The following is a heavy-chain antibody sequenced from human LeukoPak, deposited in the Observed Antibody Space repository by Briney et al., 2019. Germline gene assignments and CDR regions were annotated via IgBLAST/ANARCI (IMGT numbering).Heavy chain of an antibody. CDR2: IYYSGST. CDR3: ATITMVRRNPPRHAFDI. CDR1: GGSISSSSYY. V-gene: IGHV4-61*05. Sequence: SETLSLTCTVSGGSISSSSYYWSWIRQPPGKGLEWIGYIYYSGSTNFNPSLKSRVTISVDTSKNQFSLKLSSVTAADTAVYYCATITMVRRNPPRHAFDIWGHGTMVTVSS. J-gene: IGHJ3*02. D-gene: IGHD3-10*01.